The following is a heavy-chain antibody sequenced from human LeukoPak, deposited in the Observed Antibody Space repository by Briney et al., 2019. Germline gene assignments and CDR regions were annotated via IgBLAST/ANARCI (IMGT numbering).Heavy chain of an antibody. D-gene: IGHD6-13*01. Sequence: PSETLSLTCTVSSDSISSYYWSWIRHPAGKGLECIGRFYTSGSTNYNPSLKSRVTISVDKSKNQFSLKLSSVTAADTAVYYCTRGLYSNSYYYYYMDVWGKGTTVTVSS. CDR1: SDSISSYY. V-gene: IGHV4-4*07. CDR3: TRGLYSNSYYYYYMDV. J-gene: IGHJ6*03. CDR2: FYTSGST.